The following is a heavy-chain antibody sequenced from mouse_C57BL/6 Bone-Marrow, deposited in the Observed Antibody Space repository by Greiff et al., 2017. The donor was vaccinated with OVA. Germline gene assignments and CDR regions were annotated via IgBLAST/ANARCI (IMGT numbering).Heavy chain of an antibody. CDR1: GFTFSSYG. V-gene: IGHV5-6*02. J-gene: IGHJ3*01. CDR2: ISSGGSYH. Sequence: DVKLVESGGDLVKPGGSLKLSCAASGFTFSSYGMSWVRQTPDKRLEWVATISSGGSYHYYPDSVKGRFTSSRDNAKNTLYLQMSSLKSEDTAMYYCARLYYSSAYWGQGTLVTVSA. CDR3: ARLYYSSAY. D-gene: IGHD1-1*02.